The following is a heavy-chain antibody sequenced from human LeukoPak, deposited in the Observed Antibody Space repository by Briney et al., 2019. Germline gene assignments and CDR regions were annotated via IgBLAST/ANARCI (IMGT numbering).Heavy chain of an antibody. V-gene: IGHV3-23*01. CDR3: AKGLWHSISAGDY. J-gene: IGHJ4*02. CDR2: ISGSGDTT. D-gene: IGHD1-14*01. CDR1: GFTFNNYD. Sequence: GGSLRLSCAASGFTFNNYDMSWVRQAPGKGLEWVSAISGSGDTTKCADSLKGRFTISRDNSKNTLYLQMDSLRAEDTAIYYCAKGLWHSISAGDYWGQGTLVTVSS.